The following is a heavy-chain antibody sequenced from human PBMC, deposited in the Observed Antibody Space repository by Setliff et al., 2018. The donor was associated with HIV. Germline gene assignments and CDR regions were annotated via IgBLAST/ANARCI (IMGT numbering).Heavy chain of an antibody. CDR1: GYSISSGYY. D-gene: IGHD3-22*01. J-gene: IGHJ3*02. CDR2: IHHSGSN. CDR3: ARSKSTDYDYYDSTGGRLGAFDI. Sequence: SETLSLTCAVSGYSISSGYYWGWIRQSPGKGLEWIGNIHHSGSNYYNPSLKSRVSISVDKSKNHLSLDLTSVTAADSAVYYCARSKSTDYDYYDSTGGRLGAFDIWGQGTMVTVSS. V-gene: IGHV4-38-2*01.